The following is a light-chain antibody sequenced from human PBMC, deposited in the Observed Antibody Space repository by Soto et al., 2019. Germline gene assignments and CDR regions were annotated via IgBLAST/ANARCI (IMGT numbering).Light chain of an antibody. J-gene: IGLJ3*02. CDR1: GSDIGAYNY. CDR2: EVT. Sequence: QSALTQPASVSGFPGQSITISCTGTGSDIGAYNYVSWYQHHPGKAPKLLIHEVTNRPSGVSRRFSGSKSGNTASLTISQRRAEDEADYYCNSFTTSSTLLFGGGTKLTVL. V-gene: IGLV2-14*01. CDR3: NSFTTSSTLL.